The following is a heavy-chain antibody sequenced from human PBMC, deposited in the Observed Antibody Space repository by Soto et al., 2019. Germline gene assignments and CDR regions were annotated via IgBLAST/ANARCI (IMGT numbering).Heavy chain of an antibody. D-gene: IGHD6-19*01. J-gene: IGHJ3*02. CDR3: AGQLDMAVAGVQKIAFDI. V-gene: IGHV4-39*01. Sequence: QLQLQESGPGLVKPSETLSLTCTVSGGSISSSRYYWAWIRQPPGKGLEWIGNIYYNGRPSYNPSLKSRVTLSVDTSKNQFSLKLSSLTAADTAMYFCAGQLDMAVAGVQKIAFDIWGQGTLVTVSS. CDR1: GGSISSSRYY. CDR2: IYYNGRP.